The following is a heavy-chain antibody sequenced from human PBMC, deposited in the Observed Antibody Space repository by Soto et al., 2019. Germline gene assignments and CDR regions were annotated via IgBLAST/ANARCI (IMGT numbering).Heavy chain of an antibody. CDR2: IWYDGSNK. CDR3: ARDQSSGWNLGFDY. Sequence: GGSLRLSXAASGFTFSSYGMHWVRQAPGKGLEWVAVIWYDGSNKYYADSVKGRFTISRDNSKNTLYLQMNSLRAEDTAVYYCARDQSSGWNLGFDYWGQGTLVTVSS. CDR1: GFTFSSYG. D-gene: IGHD6-19*01. V-gene: IGHV3-33*01. J-gene: IGHJ4*02.